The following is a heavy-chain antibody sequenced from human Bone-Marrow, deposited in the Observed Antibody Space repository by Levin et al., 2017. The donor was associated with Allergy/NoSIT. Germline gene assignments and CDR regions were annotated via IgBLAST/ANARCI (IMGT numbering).Heavy chain of an antibody. CDR1: GYTFTDYG. Sequence: AASVKVSCKASGYTFTDYGISWVRQAPGQGLEWMGWINVNNGHTNYIQKFQGRVTMTTDTSTSTAYMELRSLRSDDTAIYYCARGFDSWGQGTLVTVSS. CDR3: ARGFDS. J-gene: IGHJ4*02. V-gene: IGHV1-18*01. CDR2: INVNNGHT.